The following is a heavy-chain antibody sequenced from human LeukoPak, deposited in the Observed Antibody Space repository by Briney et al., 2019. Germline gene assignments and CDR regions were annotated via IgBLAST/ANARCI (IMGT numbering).Heavy chain of an antibody. J-gene: IGHJ4*02. D-gene: IGHD3-10*01. CDR2: INQDGSDK. Sequence: GGSLRLSCAASGLTFSIHWMNWVRQAPGKGLECVANINQDGSDKYYVDSVKGRFTISRDNAKNSLYLQMNSLRAEDTAVYYCARDKLLLWFGELPADFDYWGQGTLVTVSS. V-gene: IGHV3-7*01. CDR1: GLTFSIHW. CDR3: ARDKLLLWFGELPADFDY.